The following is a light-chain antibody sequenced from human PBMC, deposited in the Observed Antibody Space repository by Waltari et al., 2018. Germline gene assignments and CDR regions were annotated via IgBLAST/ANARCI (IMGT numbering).Light chain of an antibody. CDR1: QSFNNY. CDR3: QERSDWRGLT. J-gene: IGKJ3*01. V-gene: IGKV3-11*01. Sequence: EIVLTQSPATLSLSPGERAVLSCRASQSFNNYLAWYQQKPGQAPRPLSYDASTRATGIAARFSGSGSGTDFTLTISSLEPEDSAVYYCQERSDWRGLTFGPGTKVDIK. CDR2: DAS.